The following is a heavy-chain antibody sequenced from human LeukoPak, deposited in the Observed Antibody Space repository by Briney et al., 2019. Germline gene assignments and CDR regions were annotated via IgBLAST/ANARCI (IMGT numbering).Heavy chain of an antibody. D-gene: IGHD2-15*01. Sequence: SETLSLTCTVSGGSISSYYWSWIRQPAGKGLEWIGRIYTSGSTNYNPSLKSRVTMSVDTSKNQFSLKLSSVTAADTAVYYCARAEDIVVVVAAVAFDIWGQGTMVTVSS. CDR3: ARAEDIVVVVAAVAFDI. V-gene: IGHV4-4*07. CDR2: IYTSGST. J-gene: IGHJ3*02. CDR1: GGSISSYY.